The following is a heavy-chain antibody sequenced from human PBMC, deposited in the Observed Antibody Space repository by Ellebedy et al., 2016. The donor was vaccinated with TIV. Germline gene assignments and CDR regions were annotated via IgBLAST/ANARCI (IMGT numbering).Heavy chain of an antibody. D-gene: IGHD3-10*01. Sequence: GESLKISXAASGFTFSSYWMSWVRQAPGKGLEWVANIKQDGSETYYVDSVEGRFTISRDNAKRSLYLQMNSLRAEDTAVYYCARDGGSGTLYDAYQYYGMDVWGQGTTVTVSS. CDR1: GFTFSSYW. V-gene: IGHV3-7*03. J-gene: IGHJ6*02. CDR2: IKQDGSET. CDR3: ARDGGSGTLYDAYQYYGMDV.